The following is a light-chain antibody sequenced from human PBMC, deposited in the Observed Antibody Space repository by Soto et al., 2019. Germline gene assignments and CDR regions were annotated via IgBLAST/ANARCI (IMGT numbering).Light chain of an antibody. CDR2: GNT. V-gene: IGLV1-40*01. Sequence: QSVLTQPPSVSGAPGQRVSISCTGSSTNIGAGYGVHWYQQRPGTAPKLLIVGNTIRPSGVSYRFSGSKSGNTASLTISGLQAEDEADYYCSSYTSRPTLHVFGTGTKVTVL. J-gene: IGLJ1*01. CDR1: STNIGAGYG. CDR3: SSYTSRPTLHV.